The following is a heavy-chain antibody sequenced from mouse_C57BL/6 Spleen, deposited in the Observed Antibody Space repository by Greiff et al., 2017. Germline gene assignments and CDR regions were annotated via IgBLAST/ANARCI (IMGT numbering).Heavy chain of an antibody. J-gene: IGHJ2*01. D-gene: IGHD1-1*01. CDR3: ARSTTVVEGPFDY. Sequence: DVHLVESGGGLVKPGGSLKLSCAASGFTFSDYGMHWVRQAPEKGLEWVAYISSGSSTIYYADTVKGRFTISRDNAKNTLFLQMTSLRSEDTAMYYCARSTTVVEGPFDYWGQGTTLTVSS. V-gene: IGHV5-17*01. CDR1: GFTFSDYG. CDR2: ISSGSSTI.